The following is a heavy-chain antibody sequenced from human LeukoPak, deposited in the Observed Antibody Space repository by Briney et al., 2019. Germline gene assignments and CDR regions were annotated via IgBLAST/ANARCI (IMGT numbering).Heavy chain of an antibody. CDR3: ARDGITFGGGTSFDY. CDR1: GFTCDDYG. D-gene: IGHD3-16*01. J-gene: IGHJ4*02. CDR2: INWNGGST. Sequence: GGSLRLSCAASGFTCDDYGMSWVGHAPGKGREWGSGINWNGGSTGYADSVKGRFTISRDNAKNSLYLQMNSLRAEDTALYYCARDGITFGGGTSFDYWGQGTLVTVSS. V-gene: IGHV3-20*04.